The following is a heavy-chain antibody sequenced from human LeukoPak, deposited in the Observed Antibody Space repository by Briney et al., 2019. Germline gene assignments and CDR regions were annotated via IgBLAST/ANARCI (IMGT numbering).Heavy chain of an antibody. J-gene: IGHJ3*02. CDR2: ISYDGSNK. D-gene: IGHD6-13*01. V-gene: IGHV3-30-3*01. CDR1: GFTFDDYA. Sequence: GGSLRLSCAASGFTFDDYAMHWVRQAPGKGLEWVAVISYDGSNKYYADSVKGRFTISRDNSKNTLYLQMNSLRAEDTAVYYCARDQRSSRLGAFDIWGQGTMVTVSS. CDR3: ARDQRSSRLGAFDI.